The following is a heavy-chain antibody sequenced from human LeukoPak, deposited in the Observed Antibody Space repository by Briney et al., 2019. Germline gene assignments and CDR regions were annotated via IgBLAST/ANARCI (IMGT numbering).Heavy chain of an antibody. D-gene: IGHD3-3*01. J-gene: IGHJ5*02. CDR3: ARAAPYYDFWSGYYRNDNWFDP. CDR2: ISAYNGNT. Sequence: ASVKVSCKASGYTFTSYGISWVRQAPGQGLEGMGWISAYNGNTNYAQKLQGRVTRTTDTSPSTAYMELRSLRSDDTAVYYCARAAPYYDFWSGYYRNDNWFDPWGQGTLVTVSS. CDR1: GYTFTSYG. V-gene: IGHV1-18*01.